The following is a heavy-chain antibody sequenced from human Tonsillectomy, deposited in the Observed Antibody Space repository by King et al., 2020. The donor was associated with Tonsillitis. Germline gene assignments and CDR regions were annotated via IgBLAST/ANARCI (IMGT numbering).Heavy chain of an antibody. V-gene: IGHV3-23*04. J-gene: IGHJ4*02. CDR1: GFTFSSYA. CDR2: ISGCGDST. CDR3: AKTLQGFFDY. Sequence: VQLVESGGGLVQPGGSLRLSCAASGFTFSSYAMSWGRQAPGKGLEGVSTISGCGDSTYYADSVKGRVTIPLDNSKSTLYLQLNSLRDEDTAVYYCAKTLQGFFDYWGQGTLVTVSS.